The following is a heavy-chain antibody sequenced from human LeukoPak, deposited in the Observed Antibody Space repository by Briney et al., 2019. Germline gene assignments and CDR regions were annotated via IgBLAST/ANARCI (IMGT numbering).Heavy chain of an antibody. V-gene: IGHV1-24*01. J-gene: IGHJ4*02. CDR3: AKDAYYYDSSGYYGGFDY. D-gene: IGHD3-22*01. CDR1: GYTLSELY. CDR2: FDAEEGKT. Sequence: ASVKVSCKVSGYTLSELYMHWVRQAPGKGLEWMGGFDAEEGKTIYAQKFQGRVTMTEDTSTETAYMEVRSLTSEDTAVYYCAKDAYYYDSSGYYGGFDYWGQGTLVTVSS.